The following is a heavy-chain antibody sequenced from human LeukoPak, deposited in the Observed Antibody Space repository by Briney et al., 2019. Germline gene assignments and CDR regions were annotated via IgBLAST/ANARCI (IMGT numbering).Heavy chain of an antibody. V-gene: IGHV4-59*01. Sequence: SETLSLTCTVSGGSISSYYWSWIRQPQGKGLEWIGYIYYSGSTNYNPSLKSRVTISVDTSKNQFSLKLSSVTAADTAVYYCARSHYYYYGMDVWGQGTTVTVSS. CDR1: GGSISSYY. J-gene: IGHJ6*02. CDR2: IYYSGST. CDR3: ARSHYYYYGMDV.